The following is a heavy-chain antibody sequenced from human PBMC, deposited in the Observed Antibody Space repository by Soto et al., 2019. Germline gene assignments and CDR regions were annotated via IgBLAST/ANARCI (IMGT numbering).Heavy chain of an antibody. Sequence: PGGSLRLSCAASGFTFSSYGMHWVRQAPGKGLEWVAVISYDGSNKYYADSVKGRFTISRDNSKNTLYLQMNSLRAEDTAVYYCAKASDPDYYALEPDYWGKGTLVTVSS. V-gene: IGHV3-30*18. CDR1: GFTFSSYG. D-gene: IGHD3-10*01. CDR2: ISYDGSNK. CDR3: AKASDPDYYALEPDY. J-gene: IGHJ4*02.